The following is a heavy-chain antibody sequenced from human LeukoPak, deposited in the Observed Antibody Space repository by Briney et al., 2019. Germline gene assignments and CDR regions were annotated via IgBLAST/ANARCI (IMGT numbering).Heavy chain of an antibody. CDR3: GVGSSVWFDP. Sequence: ASVKVSCKASGYTFTSYYMHWVRQAPGQGLEWMGIINPSSGSTSYAQKFQGRVTMTRDTSTSTVYMELSSLRSEDTAVYYCGVGSSVWFDPWGQGTLVTVSS. V-gene: IGHV1-46*01. CDR2: INPSSGST. J-gene: IGHJ5*02. D-gene: IGHD6-6*01. CDR1: GYTFTSYY.